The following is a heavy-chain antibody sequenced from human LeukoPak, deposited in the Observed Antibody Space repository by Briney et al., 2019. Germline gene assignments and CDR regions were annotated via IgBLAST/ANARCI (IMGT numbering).Heavy chain of an antibody. Sequence: ASVKVSCKASGYTFTGYYMHWVRQAPGQGREWMGRINPNSGGTNYAQKFQGRVTMTRDTSISTAYMELSRLRSDDTAVYYCARDYYDSSGYYIFDYWGQGTLVTVSS. CDR3: ARDYYDSSGYYIFDY. CDR1: GYTFTGYY. V-gene: IGHV1-2*06. J-gene: IGHJ4*02. D-gene: IGHD3-22*01. CDR2: INPNSGGT.